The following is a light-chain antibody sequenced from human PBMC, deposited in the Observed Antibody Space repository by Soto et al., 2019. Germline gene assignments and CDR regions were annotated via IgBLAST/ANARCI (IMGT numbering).Light chain of an antibody. CDR2: GNT. J-gene: IGLJ2*01. Sequence: QAVVTQPPSVFGAPGQRVTISCTGSSSNIGAGYDVHWYQQLPGRAPKLLIYGNTNRPSGVPDRFSGSKSGTSASLAITGLQAEDEADYYCLSFDSSLSVVFGGGTKVTVL. V-gene: IGLV1-40*01. CDR1: SSNIGAGYD. CDR3: LSFDSSLSVV.